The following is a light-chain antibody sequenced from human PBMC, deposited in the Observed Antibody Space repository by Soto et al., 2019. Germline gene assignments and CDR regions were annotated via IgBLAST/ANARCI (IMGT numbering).Light chain of an antibody. V-gene: IGKV1-5*03. J-gene: IGKJ5*01. CDR2: KAS. Sequence: DIQLTQSPSTLSGSVGDRVTITCRASQTIGSLLAWYQQKPGKAPKLLIYKASTLKSGVPSRFSGSGSGTEFTLTISSLQPDDFATYYCQQYGNLPITFGQGTLLEVK. CDR3: QQYGNLPIT. CDR1: QTIGSL.